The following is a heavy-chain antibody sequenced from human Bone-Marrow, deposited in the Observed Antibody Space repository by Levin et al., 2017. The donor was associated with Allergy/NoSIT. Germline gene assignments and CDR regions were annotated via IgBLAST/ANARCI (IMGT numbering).Heavy chain of an antibody. J-gene: IGHJ6*02. CDR2: INHSGTT. CDR3: AGAFASAGTDSMYFYYYGVDV. CDR1: GGSFSSFY. D-gene: IGHD6-13*01. V-gene: IGHV4-34*01. Sequence: SETLSLTCGVYGGSFSSFYWSWIRQPPGKGPEWIGEINHSGTTKYNPSLKSRVTISVDMSENQISLRLSSVTAADTAVYYCAGAFASAGTDSMYFYYYGVDVWGQGTTVTVSS.